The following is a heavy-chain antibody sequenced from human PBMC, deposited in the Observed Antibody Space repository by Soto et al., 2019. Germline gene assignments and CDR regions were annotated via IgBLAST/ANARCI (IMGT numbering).Heavy chain of an antibody. Sequence: QVQLQESGPGLVKPSETLSLTCTVSGGSISSYYWSWIRQPPGKGLEWIGYIYYSGSTNYNPSLKSRVTKSVDTSKTQFSLKLSSVTAADTAVYYCATTYYDILTGYGWFDPWGQGTLVTVSS. CDR2: IYYSGST. D-gene: IGHD3-9*01. CDR1: GGSISSYY. CDR3: ATTYYDILTGYGWFDP. J-gene: IGHJ5*02. V-gene: IGHV4-59*08.